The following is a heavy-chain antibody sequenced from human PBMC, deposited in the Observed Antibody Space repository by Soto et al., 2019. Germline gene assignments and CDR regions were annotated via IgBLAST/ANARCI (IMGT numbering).Heavy chain of an antibody. CDR2: IYYSGST. CDR3: ARHRNGYYDSSGYLH. CDR1: GGSIGIYY. V-gene: IGHV4-59*08. Sequence: SETLSLTCTVSGGSIGIYYWSWIRQPPGKGLEWIGYIYYSGSTNYNPSLKSRVTISVDTSKNQFSLKLSSVTAADTAVYYCARHRNGYYDSSGYLHWGQGTLVTVSS. J-gene: IGHJ4*02. D-gene: IGHD3-22*01.